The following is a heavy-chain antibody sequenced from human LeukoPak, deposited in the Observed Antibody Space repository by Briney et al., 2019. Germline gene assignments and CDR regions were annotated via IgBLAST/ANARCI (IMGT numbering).Heavy chain of an antibody. V-gene: IGHV3-21*01. CDR3: ARAGGGGSYLDY. J-gene: IGHJ4*02. CDR1: GFTFSSYS. D-gene: IGHD1-26*01. Sequence: GGSLRLSCTASGFTFSSYSMNWVRQAPEKGLEWVSSISSSSSYIYYADSVKGRFTISRDNAKNSLYLQMNSLRAEDTAVYYCARAGGGGSYLDYWGQGTLVTVSS. CDR2: ISSSSSYI.